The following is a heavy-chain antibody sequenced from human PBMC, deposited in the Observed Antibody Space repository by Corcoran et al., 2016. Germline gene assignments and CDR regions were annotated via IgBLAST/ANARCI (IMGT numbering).Heavy chain of an antibody. J-gene: IGHJ2*01. CDR2: IIPIFGTA. V-gene: IGHV1-69*01. CDR1: GGTFSSYA. CDR3: ASPPLGIPWGYYDSSRWYFDL. D-gene: IGHD3-22*01. Sequence: QVQLVQSGAEVKKPGSSVKVSCKASGGTFSSYAISWVRQAPGQGLEWMGGIIPIFGTANYAQKFQGRVTITADESTSTAYMELSSLRSEDTAVYYCASPPLGIPWGYYDSSRWYFDLWGRGTLVTVSS.